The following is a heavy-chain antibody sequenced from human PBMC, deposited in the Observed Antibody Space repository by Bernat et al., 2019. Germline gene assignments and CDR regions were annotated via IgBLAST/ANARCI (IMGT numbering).Heavy chain of an antibody. D-gene: IGHD6-6*01. CDR1: GFTFSSYA. CDR3: ARGPYSSSPYYYYGMDV. J-gene: IGHJ6*02. Sequence: QVQLVESGGGVVQPGRSLRLSCAASGFTFSSYAMHWVRQAPGKGLEWVAVISYDGSNKYYADSVKGRFTISRDNSKNTLYLQMNSLRAEDTAVYYCARGPYSSSPYYYYGMDVWGQGTTVTVSS. CDR2: ISYDGSNK. V-gene: IGHV3-30-3*01.